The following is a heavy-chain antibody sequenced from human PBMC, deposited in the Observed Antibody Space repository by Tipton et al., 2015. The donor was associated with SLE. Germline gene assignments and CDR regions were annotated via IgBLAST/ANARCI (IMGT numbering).Heavy chain of an antibody. CDR3: ARLPREWEVNALYYYFYYVDV. J-gene: IGHJ6*03. D-gene: IGHD1-26*01. Sequence: TLSLTCSVSGVAISSGSYSWSWIRQPAGKGLGWIGHIDPSGITRSNVSLESRVTLPVDTPKNQFSLTLSSVTAADTAVYYCARLPREWEVNALYYYFYYVDVWGKGTPVTVSS. CDR1: GVAISSGSYS. CDR2: IDPSGIT. V-gene: IGHV4-61*09.